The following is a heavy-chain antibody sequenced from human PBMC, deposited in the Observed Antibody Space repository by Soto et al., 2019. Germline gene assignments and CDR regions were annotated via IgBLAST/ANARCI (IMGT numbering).Heavy chain of an antibody. D-gene: IGHD6-19*01. CDR1: GVTFSDYG. Sequence: ASVKVSCKASGVTFSDYGFSWVRQAPGRGLEWMGWISAFNGETNYTQKSEGRVAMTTDAATTTAYMELRSLTVDDTAVYYCVRDQQWLLQVPLNFGYWGQGPAVNVSA. CDR3: VRDQQWLLQVPLNFGY. V-gene: IGHV1-18*01. CDR2: ISAFNGET. J-gene: IGHJ4*02.